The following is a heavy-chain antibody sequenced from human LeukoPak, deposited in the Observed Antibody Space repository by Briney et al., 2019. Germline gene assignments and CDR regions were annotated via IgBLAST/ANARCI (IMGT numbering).Heavy chain of an antibody. CDR2: ISSSSNYI. Sequence: GGSLRLSCAASGFTFSSYSMNWVRQAPGKGLEWVSSISSSSNYIYYADSVKGRFTISRDNSKNTLYLQMNSLRAEDTAVYYCATDYDVLTGYYSDVGYWGQGTLVTVSS. V-gene: IGHV3-21*01. D-gene: IGHD3-9*01. J-gene: IGHJ4*02. CDR1: GFTFSSYS. CDR3: ATDYDVLTGYYSDVGY.